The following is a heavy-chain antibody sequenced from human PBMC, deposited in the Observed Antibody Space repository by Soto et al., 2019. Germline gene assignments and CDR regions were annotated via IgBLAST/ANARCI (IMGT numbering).Heavy chain of an antibody. D-gene: IGHD1-26*01. Sequence: GGGRGRQAPGQGLEWMGWISAYNGNTNYAQKLQGRVTMTTDTSMSTAYMELRSLRSDDTAVYYCAGGTYYFAYCRQGTLVTVSS. V-gene: IGHV1-18*01. CDR1: G. CDR2: ISAYNGNT. CDR3: AGGTYYFAY. J-gene: IGHJ4*02.